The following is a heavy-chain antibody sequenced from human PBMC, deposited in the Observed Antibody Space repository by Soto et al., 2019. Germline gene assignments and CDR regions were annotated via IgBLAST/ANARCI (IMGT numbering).Heavy chain of an antibody. D-gene: IGHD3-22*01. CDR3: ARGPTIDYYPGNGSYYFDS. CDR2: INHSGTT. J-gene: IGHJ4*02. CDR1: GGSFSGYY. Sequence: SETLSLTCAVYGGSFSGYYWSWIRQPPGKGLEWIGEINHSGTTKYNPSLESRVTISADTSQKQFSLKLTSVTAADTAVYYCARGPTIDYYPGNGSYYFDSWGQGTLVT. V-gene: IGHV4-34*01.